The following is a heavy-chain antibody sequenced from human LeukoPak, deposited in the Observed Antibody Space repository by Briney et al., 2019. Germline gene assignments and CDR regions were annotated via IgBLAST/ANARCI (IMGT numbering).Heavy chain of an antibody. CDR1: GYTFTSYY. V-gene: IGHV1-46*01. J-gene: IGHJ4*02. Sequence: ASVKVSCKASGYTFTSYYVHWVRQAPGQGLEWMGIINPSGGSTSYAQKFQGRVTMTRDTSTSTVYTELSSLRSEDTAVYFCARDLGERWLQFRGFDYWGQGTLVTVSS. CDR3: ARDLGERWLQFRGFDY. CDR2: INPSGGST. D-gene: IGHD5-24*01.